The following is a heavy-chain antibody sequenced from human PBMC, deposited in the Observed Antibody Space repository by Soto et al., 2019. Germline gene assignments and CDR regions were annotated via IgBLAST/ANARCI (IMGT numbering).Heavy chain of an antibody. D-gene: IGHD5-12*01. V-gene: IGHV3-7*03. CDR3: VSDGDVCSGSDCFRHFKY. CDR1: KLGIIAFW. Sequence: EVQLVESGGNLASLGGPWGLSVVALKLGIIAFWLGWFARVPGRGREGVATIKGDGREARYVDSAKDRFLISRDNTKNSLYLQMTSLRAEDTAIYYCVSDGDVCSGSDCFRHFKYWGRGTRVTVSS. J-gene: IGHJ4*02. CDR2: IKGDGREA.